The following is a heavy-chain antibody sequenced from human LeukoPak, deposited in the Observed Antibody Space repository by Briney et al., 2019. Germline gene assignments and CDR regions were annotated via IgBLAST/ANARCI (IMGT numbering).Heavy chain of an antibody. D-gene: IGHD5-12*01. CDR1: GGSFSGYY. CDR3: ARDRGTVAPNVGYYLDV. CDR2: ITNSGSM. V-gene: IGHV3-11*01. J-gene: IGHJ6*03. Sequence: LSLTCAVYGGSFSGYYWSWIRQAPGKGPEWISFITNSGSMFYVDSVKGRFTVSRDDAENSLYLQMNSLRPEDTAVYYCARDRGTVAPNVGYYLDVWGRGTTVIVSS.